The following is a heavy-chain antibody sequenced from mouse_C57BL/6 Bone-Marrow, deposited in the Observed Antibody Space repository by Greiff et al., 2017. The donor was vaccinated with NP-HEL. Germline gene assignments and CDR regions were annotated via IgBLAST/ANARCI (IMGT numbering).Heavy chain of an antibody. D-gene: IGHD2-4*01. CDR1: GFSLSTSGMG. CDR2: IYWDDDK. J-gene: IGHJ3*01. CDR3: ARRDYYDYSFAY. V-gene: IGHV8-12*01. Sequence: QVTLKESGPGILQSSQTLSLTCSFSGFSLSTSGMGVSWIRQPSGKGLEWLAHIYWDDDKRYNPSLKSRLTISKDTSRNQVFLKITSVDTADTATYYCARRDYYDYSFAYWGQGTLVTVSA.